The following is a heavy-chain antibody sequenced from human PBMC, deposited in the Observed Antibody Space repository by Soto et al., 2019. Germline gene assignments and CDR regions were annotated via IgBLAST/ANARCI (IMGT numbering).Heavy chain of an antibody. CDR2: IYPGDSDT. J-gene: IGHJ4*02. CDR3: ARGSEPGGTYRQRFEY. V-gene: IGHV5-51*01. CDR1: GYTFNNYW. D-gene: IGHD3-16*02. Sequence: GESLKISCKGSGYTFNNYWIGWVRQMPGKGLEWMGIIYPGDSDTRYSPSFQGQVTISVDRSITTAYLQWSSLKASDTAMYYCARGSEPGGTYRQRFEYWGQGSQVTVSS.